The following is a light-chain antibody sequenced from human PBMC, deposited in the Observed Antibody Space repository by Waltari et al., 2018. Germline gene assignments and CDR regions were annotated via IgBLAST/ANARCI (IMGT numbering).Light chain of an antibody. Sequence: QLVLTQSPSASASLGASVKLTCTLSSGHSSNIIAWLQQQPGKGPRYLMKVNSDGSHRKGDEMPDRFSGSSSGAERYLIISSLQSEDEADYYCETGGHGTWVFGGGTKLTVL. J-gene: IGLJ3*02. CDR1: SGHSSNI. V-gene: IGLV4-69*01. CDR3: ETGGHGTWV. CDR2: VNSDGSH.